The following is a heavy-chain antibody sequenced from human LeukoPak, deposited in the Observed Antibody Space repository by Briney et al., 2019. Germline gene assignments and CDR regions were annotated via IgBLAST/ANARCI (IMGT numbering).Heavy chain of an antibody. Sequence: SVKVSCKASGGTFSSYAISWVRQAPGQGLEWMGGIIPIFGTANYAQKFQGRVTITADESTSTAYMELSSLRSEDTAVYYCARGGPIFGVVPYYYYYMDVWGKGTTVTVSS. CDR1: GGTFSSYA. V-gene: IGHV1-69*01. D-gene: IGHD3-3*01. CDR3: ARGGPIFGVVPYYYYYMDV. J-gene: IGHJ6*03. CDR2: IIPIFGTA.